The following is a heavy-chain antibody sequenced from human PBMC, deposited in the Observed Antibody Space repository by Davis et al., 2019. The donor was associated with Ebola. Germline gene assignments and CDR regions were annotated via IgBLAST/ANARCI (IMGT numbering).Heavy chain of an antibody. V-gene: IGHV4-34*01. CDR3: ARGDVVVVAATLFDY. CDR1: GGSISSYY. CDR2: INHSGST. J-gene: IGHJ4*02. D-gene: IGHD2-15*01. Sequence: SETLSLTCTVSGGSISSYYWSWIRQPPGKGLEWIGEINHSGSTNYNPSLKSRVTISVDTSKNQFSLKLSSVTAADTAVYYCARGDVVVVAATLFDYWGQGTLVTVSS.